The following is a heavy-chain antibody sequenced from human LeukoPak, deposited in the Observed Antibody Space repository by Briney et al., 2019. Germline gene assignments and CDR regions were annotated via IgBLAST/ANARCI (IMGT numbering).Heavy chain of an antibody. V-gene: IGHV5-51*01. Sequence: GESLKISCKASGYSFTSYWIGWVRQMPGKGLEGMEIIYPGDSDTTYSPSFQGQVTISADKSISTAYLQWSSVKASDTAMYYCARRGCGGDGYCDAFDIWGQGTMVTVSS. CDR2: IYPGDSDT. CDR3: ARRGCGGDGYCDAFDI. J-gene: IGHJ3*02. CDR1: GYSFTSYW. D-gene: IGHD5-24*01.